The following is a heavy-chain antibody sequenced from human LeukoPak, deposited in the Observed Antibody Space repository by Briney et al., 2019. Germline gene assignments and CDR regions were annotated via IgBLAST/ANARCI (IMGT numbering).Heavy chain of an antibody. CDR3: VRESRPGGAMGLYHNLDY. Sequence: GGSLRLSCAGSGLTFSDFWMTWVRQTPGKGLEWVANIKEDGTEKNLVDSVKGRFTISRDNTKNLLFLEMNNLRGDDTAIYYCVRESRPGGAMGLYHNLDYWGQGTLVAVPS. D-gene: IGHD1-1*01. V-gene: IGHV3-7*01. CDR1: GLTFSDFW. J-gene: IGHJ4*02. CDR2: IKEDGTEK.